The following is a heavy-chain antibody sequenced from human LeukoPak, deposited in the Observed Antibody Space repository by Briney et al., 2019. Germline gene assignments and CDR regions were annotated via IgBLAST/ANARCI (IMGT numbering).Heavy chain of an antibody. CDR2: INPNSGGT. V-gene: IGHV1-2*02. D-gene: IGHD6-19*01. CDR3: ARGYSSGWYPPGY. J-gene: IGHJ4*02. Sequence: GASVKVSCKASGYTFTGYYMHWVRQAPGQGLEWMGWINPNSGGTNYAQKFQGRVTMTRDTSISTAYMELSRLRSDDTAVYYCARGYSSGWYPPGYWGQGTLVTVSS. CDR1: GYTFTGYY.